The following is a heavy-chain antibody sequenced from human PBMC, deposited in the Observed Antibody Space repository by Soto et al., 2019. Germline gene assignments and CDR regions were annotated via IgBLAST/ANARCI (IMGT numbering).Heavy chain of an antibody. V-gene: IGHV1-69*13. CDR2: IIPIFGTA. D-gene: IGHD3-22*01. Sequence: GASVKVSCKTSGGTLSSFAISWVRQAPGQGLEWMGGIIPIFGTANYAQKFQGRVTITADESTSTAYMELSSLRSEDTAVYYCARSRRDYYDSSGMFDYWGQGTLVT. J-gene: IGHJ4*02. CDR3: ARSRRDYYDSSGMFDY. CDR1: GGTLSSFA.